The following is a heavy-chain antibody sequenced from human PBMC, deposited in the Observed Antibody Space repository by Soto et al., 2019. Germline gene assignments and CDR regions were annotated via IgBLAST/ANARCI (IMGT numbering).Heavy chain of an antibody. CDR1: GYTFTSYG. CDR2: ISAYNGDT. V-gene: IGHV1-18*01. CDR3: ARDPSTSKSPDYYYYDMDV. J-gene: IGHJ6*03. Sequence: QVQLVQSGVEVKKPGASVKVSCTASGYTFTSYGFSWVRQAPGQGLEWMGWISAYNGDTNYAQKFQGRVTMTTDTSTSTANMELRSLRSDDTAVYFCARDPSTSKSPDYYYYDMDVWGKGTTVTVSS.